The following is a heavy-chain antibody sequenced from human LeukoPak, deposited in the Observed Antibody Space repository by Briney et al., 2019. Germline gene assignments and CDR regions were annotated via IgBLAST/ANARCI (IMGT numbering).Heavy chain of an antibody. J-gene: IGHJ4*02. Sequence: SETLSLTCAVYGVSFSGYYWSWIRQPPGKGLEWIGEINHSGSTNYNPSLKSRVTISVDTSKNQFSLKLSSVTAADTAVYYCARGKTMGYWGQGTLVTVSS. V-gene: IGHV4-34*01. D-gene: IGHD4/OR15-4a*01. CDR3: ARGKTMGY. CDR1: GVSFSGYY. CDR2: INHSGST.